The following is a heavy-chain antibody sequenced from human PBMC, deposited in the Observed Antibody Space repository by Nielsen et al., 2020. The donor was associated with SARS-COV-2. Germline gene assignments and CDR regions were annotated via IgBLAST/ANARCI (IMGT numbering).Heavy chain of an antibody. CDR2: IWHDGGKK. D-gene: IGHD7-27*01. CDR3: ARGNGWGSYFDY. CDR1: GFTISSRG. Sequence: GESLKISCEGYGFTISSRGMHWVRQAPGKGLEWVAVIWHDGGKKYYADSVKGRFTISRDNSKNTLYLQMNSLRAEDTAVYYCARGNGWGSYFDYWGQGTLVTVSS. J-gene: IGHJ4*02. V-gene: IGHV3-33*08.